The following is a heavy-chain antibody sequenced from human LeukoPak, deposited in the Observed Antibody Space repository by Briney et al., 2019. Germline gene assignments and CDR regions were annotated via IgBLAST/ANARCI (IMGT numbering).Heavy chain of an antibody. J-gene: IGHJ4*02. CDR1: GGSISSTSYY. CDR3: AREVGAPSRYFFDY. CDR2: IYYGGTT. Sequence: SETLSLTCTVSGGSISSTSYYWGWIRQPPGKGLEWIGSIYYGGTTCYRPSLKSRVAISVDTSKHQFSLNLSSVTAEGTAVYYGAREVGAPSRYFFDYWGQGTLVTVSS. D-gene: IGHD3-10*01. V-gene: IGHV4-39*07.